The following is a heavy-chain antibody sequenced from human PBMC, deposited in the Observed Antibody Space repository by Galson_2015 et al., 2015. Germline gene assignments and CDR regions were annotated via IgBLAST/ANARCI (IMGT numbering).Heavy chain of an antibody. D-gene: IGHD3-10*01. CDR2: IYANGST. CDR1: GFSVSYSH. CDR3: ARGTWFGHNYHYYYMDV. Sequence: SLRLSCAASGFSVSYSHMSWVRQAPGKGLEWVSVIYANGSTNYADSVKGRLIISRDNSKNTLYLQMNSVRADDTAVYLCARGTWFGHNYHYYYMDVWGRGTTVTVSS. J-gene: IGHJ6*03. V-gene: IGHV3-53*01.